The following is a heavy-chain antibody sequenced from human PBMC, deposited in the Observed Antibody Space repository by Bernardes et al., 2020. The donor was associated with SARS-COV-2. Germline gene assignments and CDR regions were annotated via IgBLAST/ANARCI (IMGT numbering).Heavy chain of an antibody. V-gene: IGHV4-34*01. J-gene: IGHJ6*02. Sequence: SETLSLTCAVYGGSFSDSYWSWIRQPPGKGLEWIGEIKFDGSTNYNSSLRGRVTMSVDTSKNQFSLRLSSVTAADTAVYYCASERGYYYDRSGSLVGDVWGQGTTVTVSS. CDR2: IKFDGST. CDR1: GGSFSDSY. D-gene: IGHD3-22*01. CDR3: ASERGYYYDRSGSLVGDV.